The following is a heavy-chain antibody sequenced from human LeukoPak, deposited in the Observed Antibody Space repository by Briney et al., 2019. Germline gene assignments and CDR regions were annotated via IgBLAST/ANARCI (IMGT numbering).Heavy chain of an antibody. Sequence: PSETLSLTCTVSGGSISRVSYYWGWIRQPPGKGLEWIGSIHHSGSTYYNPSLKSRVTISVDTSKNQFSLKLSSVTAADTAVYYCATWSPPYYDILTARVDLGGAGPWDVWGQGTTVTVSS. CDR2: IHHSGST. CDR1: GGSISRVSYY. D-gene: IGHD3-9*01. CDR3: ATWSPPYYDILTARVDLGGAGPWDV. V-gene: IGHV4-39*07. J-gene: IGHJ6*02.